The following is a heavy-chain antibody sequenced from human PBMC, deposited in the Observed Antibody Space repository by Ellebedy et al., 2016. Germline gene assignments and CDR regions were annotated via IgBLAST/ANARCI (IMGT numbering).Heavy chain of an antibody. V-gene: IGHV4-59*12. J-gene: IGHJ4*02. CDR3: ARDRGRGYYFDY. CDR1: GGSISSYY. D-gene: IGHD3-10*01. CDR2: IYHSGTT. Sequence: SETLSLTXSVSGGSISSYYWTWIRQPPGKGLEWIGYIYHSGTTYYNPSLQSRVTISVDKSKNQFSLKMTSVTAADTAVYYCARDRGRGYYFDYWGQGTLVTVSS.